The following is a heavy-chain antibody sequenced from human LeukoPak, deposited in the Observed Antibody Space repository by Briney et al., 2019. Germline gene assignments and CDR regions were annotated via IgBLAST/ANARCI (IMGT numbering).Heavy chain of an antibody. Sequence: GASVKASCKVSGYTLTELSMHWVRQAPGKGLEWMGGFDPEDGETIYAQKFQGRVTMTEDTSTDTAYMELSSLRSEDTAVYYCATQRVVTAIREDAFDIWGQGTMVTVSS. CDR1: GYTLTELS. CDR2: FDPEDGET. J-gene: IGHJ3*02. D-gene: IGHD2-21*02. V-gene: IGHV1-24*01. CDR3: ATQRVVTAIREDAFDI.